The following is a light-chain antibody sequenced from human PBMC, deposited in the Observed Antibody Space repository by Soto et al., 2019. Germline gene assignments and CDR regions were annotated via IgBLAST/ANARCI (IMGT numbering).Light chain of an antibody. J-gene: IGKJ1*01. CDR1: QSVSSSY. CDR2: GAS. V-gene: IGKV3-20*01. CDR3: QQYGSSPLT. Sequence: EIVLTQSPGTLSLSPGERATLSCRASQSVSSSYLAWYQQKPGQAPRLLIYGASSRATGIPDRFSGSGSGTAFTLTISRLEPEDFAVYYCQQYGSSPLTFGQGTKVEI.